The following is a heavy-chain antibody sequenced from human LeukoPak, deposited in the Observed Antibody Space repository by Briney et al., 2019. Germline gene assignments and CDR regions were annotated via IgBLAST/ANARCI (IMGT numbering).Heavy chain of an antibody. V-gene: IGHV4-38-2*02. CDR2: IYHSVST. CDR1: GYSISSGYY. CDR3: ARDSGSWDLDY. J-gene: IGHJ4*02. D-gene: IGHD1-26*01. Sequence: SETLSLTCTVSGYSISSGYYWGWIRQPPGKGLEWIGSIYHSVSTYYNPSLKSRVTISVDTSKNQFSLKLSSVTAADTAVYYCARDSGSWDLDYWGQGTLVTVSS.